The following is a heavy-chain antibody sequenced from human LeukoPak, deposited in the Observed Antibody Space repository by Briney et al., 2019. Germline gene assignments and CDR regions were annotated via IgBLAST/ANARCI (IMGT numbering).Heavy chain of an antibody. CDR3: AKDARLNTAMDH. Sequence: QPGGSLRLSCAASGFTFSTYGMHWVRQAPGKGLEWVAFIRYDGRNKYYADSVKGRFTISRDNSKNTLCLQMNSLRAEDTALYYCAKDARLNTAMDHWGQGTLVTVSS. V-gene: IGHV3-30*02. D-gene: IGHD5-18*01. CDR2: IRYDGRNK. J-gene: IGHJ4*02. CDR1: GFTFSTYG.